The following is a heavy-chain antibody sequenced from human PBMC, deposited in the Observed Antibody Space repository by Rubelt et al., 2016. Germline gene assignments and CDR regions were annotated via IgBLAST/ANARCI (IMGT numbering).Heavy chain of an antibody. CDR1: GGSISSSSYY. CDR3: ARRGRTGSTFVFWVGP. D-gene: IGHD1-7*01. J-gene: IGHJ5*02. CDR2: IYYSGST. Sequence: QLHLQESGPGLVKPSETLSLTCTVSGGSISSSSYYWGWIRQPPGTGLEWIGSIYYSGSTYYNPSLKSRVTISVDTSKKQFSLKLSSVTAADTAVYYCARRGRTGSTFVFWVGPWGEGVLVTVS. V-gene: IGHV4-39*01.